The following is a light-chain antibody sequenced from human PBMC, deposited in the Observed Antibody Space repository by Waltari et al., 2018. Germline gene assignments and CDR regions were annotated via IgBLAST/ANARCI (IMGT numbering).Light chain of an antibody. CDR3: QQYYSTPRT. Sequence: DIVMTQSPDSLAVSLGERATINCKSSQSVLYSSNNKNYLAWYQQKPGQAPKLLISCASNRESGIPDRFSGSGSGTDFTLTISSLEAEDVAVYYCQQYYSTPRTFGQGTKLEIK. CDR1: QSVLYSSNNKNY. V-gene: IGKV4-1*01. CDR2: CAS. J-gene: IGKJ2*01.